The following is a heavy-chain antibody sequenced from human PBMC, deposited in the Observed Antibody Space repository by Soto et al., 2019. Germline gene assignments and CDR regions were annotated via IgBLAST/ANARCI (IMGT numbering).Heavy chain of an antibody. CDR2: ISWDGGST. J-gene: IGHJ6*02. V-gene: IGHV3-43D*04. CDR3: AKDRGIAAAGPYYYYGMDV. D-gene: IGHD6-13*01. CDR1: GFTFDDYA. Sequence: PGGSLRLSCAASGFTFDDYAMHWVCQAPGKGLEWVSLISWDGGSTYYADSVKGRFTISRDNSKNSLYLQMNSLRAEDTALYYCAKDRGIAAAGPYYYYGMDVWGQGTTVTVSS.